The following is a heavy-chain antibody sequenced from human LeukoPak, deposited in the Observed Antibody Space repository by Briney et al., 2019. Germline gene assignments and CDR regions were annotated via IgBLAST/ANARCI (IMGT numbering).Heavy chain of an antibody. CDR2: INPNSGDT. J-gene: IGHJ4*02. CDR3: ARGVVDWSQPDY. V-gene: IGHV1-2*02. Sequence: ASVKVSCKASGYTFTGFYMHWVRQAPGQGLEWMGWINPNSGDTNYAQKFQGRVTMTRDTSISTAYMELSRLRSDDTAVYYCARGVVDWSQPDYWGQGTLVTVSS. CDR1: GYTFTGFY. D-gene: IGHD3-9*01.